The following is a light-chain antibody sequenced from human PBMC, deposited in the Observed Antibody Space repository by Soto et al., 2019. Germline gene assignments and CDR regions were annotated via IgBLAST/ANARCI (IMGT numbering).Light chain of an antibody. V-gene: IGLV2-14*01. CDR2: YVS. CDR3: SSYTTSSTVV. Sequence: QSALTQPASVSGSPGQSITISCTGTSSDVGAYNNVSWYQQHPGRAPKLIIYYVSNRPSGVSSRFSGSKSGNTASLTISGLQAEDEGDYYCSSYTTSSTVVFGGGTKLTVL. CDR1: SSDVGAYNN. J-gene: IGLJ2*01.